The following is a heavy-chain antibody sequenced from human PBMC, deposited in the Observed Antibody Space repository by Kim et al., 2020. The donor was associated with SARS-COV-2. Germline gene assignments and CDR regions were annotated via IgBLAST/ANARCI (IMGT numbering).Heavy chain of an antibody. CDR1: GFTFSSYA. CDR2: ISYDGSNK. V-gene: IGHV3-30*04. Sequence: GGSLRLSCAASGFTFSSYAMHWVRQAPGKGLEWVAVISYDGSNKYYADSVKGRFTISRDNSKNTLYLQMNSLRAEDTAVYYCARDPYSSGWYVGGVRGFDYWGQGTLVTVSS. J-gene: IGHJ4*02. D-gene: IGHD6-19*01. CDR3: ARDPYSSGWYVGGVRGFDY.